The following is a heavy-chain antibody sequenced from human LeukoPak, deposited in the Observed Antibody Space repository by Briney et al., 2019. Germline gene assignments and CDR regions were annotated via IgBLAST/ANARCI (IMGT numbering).Heavy chain of an antibody. V-gene: IGHV4-31*03. J-gene: IGHJ4*02. CDR2: IYYSGST. CDR1: GGSISSGGYY. D-gene: IGHD3-10*01. CDR3: ARDYYGSGRTDY. Sequence: SQTLSLTCTVSGGSISSGGYYWSWIRQHPGKGLEWIGYIYYSGSTYYNPSLKSRVTISVDTSKNQFSLKLSSVTAADTVVYYCARDYYGSGRTDYWGQGTLVTVSS.